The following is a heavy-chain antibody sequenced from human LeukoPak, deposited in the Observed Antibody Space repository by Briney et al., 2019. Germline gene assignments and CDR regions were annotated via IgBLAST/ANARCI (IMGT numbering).Heavy chain of an antibody. V-gene: IGHV2-5*08. CDR2: IYWDDHE. CDR3: ARYYDTSGLDY. CDR1: GGSISSNNYY. D-gene: IGHD3-22*01. J-gene: IGHJ4*02. Sequence: TLSLTCTVSGGSISSNNYYWSWIRQPPGKALEWLALIYWDDHERYSPSLKSRLTITKDTSKNQVVLTMTNMDPVDTATYYCARYYDTSGLDYWGQGTLVTVSS.